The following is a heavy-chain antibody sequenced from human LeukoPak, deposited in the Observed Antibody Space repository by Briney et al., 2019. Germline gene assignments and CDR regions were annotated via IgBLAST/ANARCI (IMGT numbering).Heavy chain of an antibody. CDR3: ARDPGGVIIDY. Sequence: GGSLRLSCAASGFTFSSYNMNWVRQAPGKGLEWVSSITSSSSYIYYADSVKGRFTISRDNAKNSLYLQINSLRAEDTAVYYCARDPGGVIIDYWGQGTLVTVSS. J-gene: IGHJ4*02. V-gene: IGHV3-21*01. CDR1: GFTFSSYN. CDR2: ITSSSSYI. D-gene: IGHD3-16*02.